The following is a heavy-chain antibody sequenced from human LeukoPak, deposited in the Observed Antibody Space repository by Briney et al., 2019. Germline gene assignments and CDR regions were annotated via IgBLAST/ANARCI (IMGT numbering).Heavy chain of an antibody. V-gene: IGHV3-23*01. CDR2: ISGSVGST. CDR3: AKSMNANNDYFDY. D-gene: IGHD1/OR15-1a*01. J-gene: IGHJ4*02. CDR1: GFTFSSYA. Sequence: GGSLRLSCAASGFTFSSYAMSWVRQAPGKGLEWVSVISGSVGSTYYADSVKGRFTISRDNSKNTLYLQMNSLRAEDTAVYYCAKSMNANNDYFDYWGQGTLVPVSS.